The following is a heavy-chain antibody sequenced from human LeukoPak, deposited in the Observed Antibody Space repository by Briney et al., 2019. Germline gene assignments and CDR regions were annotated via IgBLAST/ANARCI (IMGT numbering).Heavy chain of an antibody. D-gene: IGHD6-13*01. Sequence: PGGSLRLSCAASGFTFSSYGMHWVRQAPGKGLEWVAVISYDGSNKYYADSVKGRFTISRDNSKNTLYLQMNSLRAEDTAVNYCAKERIAAAGFDYWGQGTLVTVSS. CDR3: AKERIAAAGFDY. J-gene: IGHJ4*02. CDR1: GFTFSSYG. CDR2: ISYDGSNK. V-gene: IGHV3-30*18.